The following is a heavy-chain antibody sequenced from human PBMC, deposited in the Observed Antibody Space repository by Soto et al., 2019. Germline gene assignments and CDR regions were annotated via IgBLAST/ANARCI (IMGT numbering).Heavy chain of an antibody. V-gene: IGHV4-59*08. CDR3: ARLGGYYQAFDQ. Sequence: SATLSLTCIVSGGSMSSYYWGCFRQPPGKGLEWIGYIYYTGTTTYHPSLKSRVTISIDTSRNQFSLKLNSVTAADTAVYYCARLGGYYQAFDQWGQGSLVTVS. CDR1: GGSMSSYY. J-gene: IGHJ4*02. D-gene: IGHD2-21*02. CDR2: IYYTGTT.